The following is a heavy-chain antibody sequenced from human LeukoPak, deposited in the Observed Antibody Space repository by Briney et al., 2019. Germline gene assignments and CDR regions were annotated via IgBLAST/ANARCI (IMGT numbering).Heavy chain of an antibody. J-gene: IGHJ4*02. V-gene: IGHV3-48*03. Sequence: GGSLRLSCVASGFTFSAYEMNWVRQTPGKGLEWISYISSTSTDIYYLDSVKGRFTISGDNAKNSLYLQMNSLRAEDTAIYYCARRGPYFDYWGQGILVTVSS. CDR3: ARRGPYFDY. CDR1: GFTFSAYE. CDR2: ISSTSTDI. D-gene: IGHD3-10*01.